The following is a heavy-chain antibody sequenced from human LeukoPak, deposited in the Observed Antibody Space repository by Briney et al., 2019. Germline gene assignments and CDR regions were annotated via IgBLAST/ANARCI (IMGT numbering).Heavy chain of an antibody. CDR2: INQGGSEK. CDR1: EFIFSNYW. CDR3: ARLVVPPGNRGWYYEH. D-gene: IGHD2-2*01. J-gene: IGHJ4*02. Sequence: GGSLRLSCAASEFIFSNYWMSWVRQGPGEGPEWVANINQGGSEKYYADSVKGRFTISGDNAKNSLDLQMNSLRVEDTAIYYCARLVVPPGNRGWYYEHWGQGTLVTVSS. V-gene: IGHV3-7*03.